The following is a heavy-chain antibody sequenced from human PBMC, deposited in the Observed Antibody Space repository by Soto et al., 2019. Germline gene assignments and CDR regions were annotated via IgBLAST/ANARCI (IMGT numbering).Heavy chain of an antibody. CDR1: GFTVSSYG. CDR2: IWYDGSNK. Sequence: QVQLVASGGGVVQPGRSLRLSCAASGFTVSSYGMHWVRQAPGTGLEWVVVIWYDGSNKYYADSVKGRFTISRDTSKNSVDLKSNSLRAEDTAVYYSTRELPYESGGMEAFDIWGQGTMVTFSS. V-gene: IGHV3-33*01. D-gene: IGHD3-22*01. CDR3: TRELPYESGGMEAFDI. J-gene: IGHJ3*02.